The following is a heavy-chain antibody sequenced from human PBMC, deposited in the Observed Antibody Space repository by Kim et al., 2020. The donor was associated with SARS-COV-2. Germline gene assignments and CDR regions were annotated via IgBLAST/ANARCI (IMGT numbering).Heavy chain of an antibody. CDR1: GGSISSYY. V-gene: IGHV4-59*01. D-gene: IGHD6-13*01. CDR2: IYSSGST. Sequence: SETLSLTCTVSGGSISSYYWNWIRQPPGKGLEWIGYIYSSGSTTYNPSLESRVTISVDTSRNQFSLKLSSVTAADTAVYYCAKLGSNWHNWFDPWGQGTLVTVSS. CDR3: AKLGSNWHNWFDP. J-gene: IGHJ5*02.